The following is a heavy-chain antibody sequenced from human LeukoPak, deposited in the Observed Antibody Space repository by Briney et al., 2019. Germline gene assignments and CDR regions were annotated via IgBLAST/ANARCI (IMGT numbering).Heavy chain of an antibody. J-gene: IGHJ3*02. CDR2: IYYSGSA. CDR1: GGSISSSSYY. D-gene: IGHD3-22*01. CDR3: ARPRITMIVEAFDI. Sequence: SETLSLTCTVSGGSISSSSYYWGWIRQPPGKGLEWIGSIYYSGSACYNPSLKSRVTISVDTSKNQFSLKLSSVTAADTAVYYCARPRITMIVEAFDIWGQGTMVTVSS. V-gene: IGHV4-39*01.